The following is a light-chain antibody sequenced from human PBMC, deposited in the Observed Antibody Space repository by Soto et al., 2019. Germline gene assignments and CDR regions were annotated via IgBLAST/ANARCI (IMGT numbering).Light chain of an antibody. Sequence: QSALTQPASVSGSPGQSITISCTGTSSDVGGYNYVSWYQQHPGKAPKLMIFEVSSRPSGVSYRFSGSKSGNTASLTISGLQAEDEADYSCSSYTSSSTLYVFGSGTKLTV. V-gene: IGLV2-14*01. J-gene: IGLJ1*01. CDR2: EVS. CDR3: SSYTSSSTLYV. CDR1: SSDVGGYNY.